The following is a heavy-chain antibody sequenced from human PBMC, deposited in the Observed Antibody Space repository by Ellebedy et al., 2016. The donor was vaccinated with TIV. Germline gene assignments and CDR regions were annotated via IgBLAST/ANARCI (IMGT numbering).Heavy chain of an antibody. D-gene: IGHD3-3*01. J-gene: IGHJ4*02. CDR3: AASLGDQGVGYGDY. CDR1: GLSVTSSF. CDR2: VYRGGNT. Sequence: GESLKISXSPSGLSVTSSFMSWVRQAPGRGLEWVALVYRGGNTYYPDSLRDRFTISRDISNNTDYLQINILRPEDSAIYYCAASLGDQGVGYGDYWGQGTLVTVSS. V-gene: IGHV3-66*01.